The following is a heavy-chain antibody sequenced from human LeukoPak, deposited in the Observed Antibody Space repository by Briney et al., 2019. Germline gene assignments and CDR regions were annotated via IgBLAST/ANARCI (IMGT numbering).Heavy chain of an antibody. CDR3: AITSGYYYGFDY. CDR1: GGSISSYY. V-gene: IGHV4-4*07. D-gene: IGHD3-22*01. CDR2: IHTSGST. J-gene: IGHJ4*02. Sequence: SETLSLTCTVSGGSISSYYWNWIRQPAGKGLEWIGRIHTSGSTNYNPSLKSRITMSVDTSKNQFSLKLSSVTAADTAVYYCAITSGYYYGFDYWGQGTLVTVSS.